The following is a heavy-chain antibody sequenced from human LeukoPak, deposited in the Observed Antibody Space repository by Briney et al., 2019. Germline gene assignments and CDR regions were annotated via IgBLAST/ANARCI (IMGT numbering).Heavy chain of an antibody. CDR2: ISGSGGST. CDR1: GFTFSSYA. J-gene: IGHJ5*02. D-gene: IGHD2-2*01. CDR3: AKGKASIVVVPDFEL. Sequence: GGALRLACAASGFTFSSYAMSWVRQAPGKVLEWVSAISGSGGSTYYADSVKGRFTISRDNYKNTLYLQMNSLRAEDTAVYYCAKGKASIVVVPDFELWGQGTLVTVSS. V-gene: IGHV3-23*01.